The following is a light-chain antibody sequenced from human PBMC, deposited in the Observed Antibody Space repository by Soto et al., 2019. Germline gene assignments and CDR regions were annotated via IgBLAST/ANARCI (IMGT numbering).Light chain of an antibody. V-gene: IGLV1-51*01. CDR1: SSNLAYNS. Sequence: QSLLTQPPSVYAAPGQDFTISCSGSSSNLAYNSLSWYQQLPGTAPKLLIYDDNKRPSGIPARFSGSKSGTSATLGITGLETGDVADYYCGAWDDSLNVYVFGSGTTVTVL. CDR3: GAWDDSLNVYV. J-gene: IGLJ1*01. CDR2: DDN.